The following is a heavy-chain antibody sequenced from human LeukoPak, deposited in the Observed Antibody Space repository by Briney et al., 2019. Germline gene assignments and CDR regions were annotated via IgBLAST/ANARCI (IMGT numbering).Heavy chain of an antibody. Sequence: TGGSLRLSCAASGFTISSSYMSWVRQAPGKGLEWVSVIYSGGSTYYADSVKGRFTISRDNSKNTLYLQMNSLRAEDTAVYYCARSPMVRGVADYYYGMDVWGQGTTVTVSS. V-gene: IGHV3-53*01. CDR2: IYSGGST. CDR3: ARSPMVRGVADYYYGMDV. CDR1: GFTISSSY. J-gene: IGHJ6*02. D-gene: IGHD3-10*01.